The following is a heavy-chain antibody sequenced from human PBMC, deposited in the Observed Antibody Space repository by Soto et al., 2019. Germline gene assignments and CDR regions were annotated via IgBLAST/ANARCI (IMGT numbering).Heavy chain of an antibody. Sequence: QVQLVQSGAEVKKPGASVKVSCKASGYTFTTYYMHWVRKAPGHGLEWMGMINPSGGTTTYAQKFQGRVTITRDTSTSTVYMELSSLRSEDTAVYYCARDPVTAAGNFYFDQWGQGALVTVSS. V-gene: IGHV1-46*01. CDR3: ARDPVTAAGNFYFDQ. J-gene: IGHJ4*02. CDR2: INPSGGTT. D-gene: IGHD6-13*01. CDR1: GYTFTTYY.